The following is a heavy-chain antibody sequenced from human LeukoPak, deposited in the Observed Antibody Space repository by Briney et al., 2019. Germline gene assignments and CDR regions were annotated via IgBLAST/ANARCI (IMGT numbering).Heavy chain of an antibody. CDR1: GFTSSSYG. CDR3: AKAHSSGWYYFDY. V-gene: IGHV3-30*18. D-gene: IGHD6-19*01. CDR2: ISYDGSNK. J-gene: IGHJ4*02. Sequence: QPGRSLRLSCAASGFTSSSYGMHWVRQAPGKGLEWVAVISYDGSNKYYADSVKGRFTISRDNSKNTLYLQMNSLRAEDTAVYYCAKAHSSGWYYFDYWGQGTLVTVSS.